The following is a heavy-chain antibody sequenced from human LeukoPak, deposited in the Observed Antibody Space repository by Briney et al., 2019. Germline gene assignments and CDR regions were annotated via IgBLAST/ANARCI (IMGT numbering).Heavy chain of an antibody. Sequence: GGSLRLSCAASGFTLSDYHMNWVRQAPGKGLEWLSSITTISHYIYYAGAVRGRFTITRDNAKNSLYLQMNSLRGEDTAVYYCARSGGPGTYHQLRYNWFDPWGQGTLVTVSS. CDR3: ARSGGPGTYHQLRYNWFDP. D-gene: IGHD3-10*01. J-gene: IGHJ5*02. CDR1: GFTLSDYH. CDR2: ITTISHYI. V-gene: IGHV3-21*01.